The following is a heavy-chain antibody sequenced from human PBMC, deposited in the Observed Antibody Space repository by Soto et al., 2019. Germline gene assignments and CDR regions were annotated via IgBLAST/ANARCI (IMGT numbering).Heavy chain of an antibody. CDR1: GGSITSGDYY. D-gene: IGHD3-3*01. Sequence: QVQFQESGPGLVKPSQTLSLTCTVSGGSITSGDYYWSWIRQPPGKGLEWIGYIYYSGRTYYSPSLRGRVTISVDTCKIQFSLKLYSVTAADTAVYYCARVIPATADSDFWHGYYALGSWGQGTLVWVSS. J-gene: IGHJ5*01. CDR2: IYYSGRT. CDR3: ARVIPATADSDFWHGYYALGS. V-gene: IGHV4-30-4*01.